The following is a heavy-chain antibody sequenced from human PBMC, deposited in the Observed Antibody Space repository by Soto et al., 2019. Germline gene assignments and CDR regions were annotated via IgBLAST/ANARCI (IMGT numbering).Heavy chain of an antibody. CDR1: GGSISSSNW. V-gene: IGHV4-4*02. Sequence: QVQLQESGPGLVKPSGTLSLTCAVSGGSISSSNWWGWVRQPPGKGLEWIGEIYHSGSTNYNPSLKSRVTISVDKSKNQFSLKLSSVTAAETAVYYCAMVPLWFGELFQAGIWGQGTMVTVSS. CDR3: AMVPLWFGELFQAGI. CDR2: IYHSGST. J-gene: IGHJ3*02. D-gene: IGHD3-10*01.